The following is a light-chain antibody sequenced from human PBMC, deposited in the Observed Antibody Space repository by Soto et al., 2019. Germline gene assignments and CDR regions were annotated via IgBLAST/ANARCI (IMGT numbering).Light chain of an antibody. V-gene: IGLV2-14*03. CDR3: VSYTSSTTYV. CDR1: ISDVGGSNF. Sequence: QSALTQPASVSDSPGQSITISCTGTISDVGGSNFVSWYQQHPGKTPKLIIYDVANRPSGVSNRFSGYKSGSTASLIISRLQTEDEADYYCVSYTSSTTYVFGTGTKVTV. CDR2: DVA. J-gene: IGLJ1*01.